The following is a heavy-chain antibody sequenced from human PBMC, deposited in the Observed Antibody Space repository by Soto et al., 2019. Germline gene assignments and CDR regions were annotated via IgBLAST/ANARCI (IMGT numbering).Heavy chain of an antibody. V-gene: IGHV4-39*01. CDR3: ARPKTIGAAAGKGWFDP. D-gene: IGHD6-13*01. J-gene: IGHJ5*02. Sequence: SETLSVRCTGSGGSIKSNRYYWEWMRQPTWKGLEWIGSIFYTGSTYYSPSLKGRLTISVDPSKNQFSLKLTYVTAADTAMYYCARPKTIGAAAGKGWFDPWGQGTLVTVS. CDR2: IFYTGST. CDR1: GGSIKSNRYY.